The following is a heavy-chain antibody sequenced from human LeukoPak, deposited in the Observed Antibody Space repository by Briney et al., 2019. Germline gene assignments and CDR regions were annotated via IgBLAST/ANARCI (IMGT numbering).Heavy chain of an antibody. D-gene: IGHD3-22*01. Sequence: PGGSLRLSCAASGFTFSSYSMNWVRQAPGKGLEWVSLISSSRRYIYYPASVKGRFTIPRDNAKNSLYLQMNSLRAEDTAVYYCARLSSGDAFDIWGQGKMVTVSS. CDR3: ARLSSGDAFDI. CDR2: ISSSRRYI. V-gene: IGHV3-21*01. CDR1: GFTFSSYS. J-gene: IGHJ3*02.